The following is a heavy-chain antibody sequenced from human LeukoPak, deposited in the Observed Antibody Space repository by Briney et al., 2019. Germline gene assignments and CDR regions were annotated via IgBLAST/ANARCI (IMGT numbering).Heavy chain of an antibody. V-gene: IGHV1-18*04. Sequence: ASVKVSCKASGYTFTSYYMHWVRQAPGQGLEWMGWISAYNGNTNYAQKLQGRVTMTTDTSTSTAYMELRSLRSDDTAVYYCARAGRAYYYYYMDVWGKGTTVTVSS. CDR3: ARAGRAYYYYYMDV. CDR1: GYTFTSYY. J-gene: IGHJ6*03. CDR2: ISAYNGNT.